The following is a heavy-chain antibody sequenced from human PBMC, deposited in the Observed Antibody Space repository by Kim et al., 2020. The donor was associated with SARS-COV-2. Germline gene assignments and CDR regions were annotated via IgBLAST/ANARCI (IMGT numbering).Heavy chain of an antibody. V-gene: IGHV4-4*02. CDR1: GLSISTNNW. D-gene: IGHD2-8*02. Sequence: SETLSLTCDVSGLSISTNNWWAWVRQSPDKGLEWIGEIYHSGNVFDNPSLRSRVTISVDKSKNQFSLRPTSATAADTATYYCAKGSSTGWYDHWGQGTL. CDR2: IYHSGNV. CDR3: AKGSSTGWYDH. J-gene: IGHJ5*02.